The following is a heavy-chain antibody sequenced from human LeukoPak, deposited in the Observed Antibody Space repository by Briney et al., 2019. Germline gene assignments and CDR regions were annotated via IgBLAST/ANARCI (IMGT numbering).Heavy chain of an antibody. D-gene: IGHD6-13*01. V-gene: IGHV1-24*01. J-gene: IGHJ3*02. CDR2: FDPEDGET. CDR3: ATDPSIAAAVDAFDI. CDR1: GYTLTELS. Sequence: ASVKVSCKVSGYTLTELSMHWVRQAPGKGLEWMGGFDPEDGETIYAQEFQGRVTMTEDTSTDTAYMELSSLRSEDTAVYYCATDPSIAAAVDAFDIWGQGTMVTVSS.